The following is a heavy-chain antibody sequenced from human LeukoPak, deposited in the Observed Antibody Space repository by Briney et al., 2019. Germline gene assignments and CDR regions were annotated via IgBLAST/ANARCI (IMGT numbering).Heavy chain of an antibody. J-gene: IGHJ4*02. CDR1: GASISGSSGYY. D-gene: IGHD1-26*01. V-gene: IGHV4-39*01. Sequence: SETLSLTCTVSGASISGSSGYYWGWIRQPPGKGLEWISSINYSGTTHYNPFLKSRVSISVDTSKNQFSLNLNSVTAADTAVYYCARTYPNSGSVDYWGQGTLVTVSS. CDR3: ARTYPNSGSVDY. CDR2: INYSGTT.